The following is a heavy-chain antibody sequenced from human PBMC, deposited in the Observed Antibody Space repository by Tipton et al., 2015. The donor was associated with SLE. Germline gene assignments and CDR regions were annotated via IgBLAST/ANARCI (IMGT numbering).Heavy chain of an antibody. CDR1: GGSFSGYY. V-gene: IGHV4-34*01. D-gene: IGHD1-20*01. Sequence: TLSLICAVYGGSFSGYYWSWIRQPPGKGLEWIGEINHSGSTNYNPSLKSRVTTSVDTSKNQFSLKLSSVTAADTAVYYCARARSLITGTTGGTFDYWGQGTLVTVSS. CDR2: INHSGST. CDR3: ARARSLITGTTGGTFDY. J-gene: IGHJ4*02.